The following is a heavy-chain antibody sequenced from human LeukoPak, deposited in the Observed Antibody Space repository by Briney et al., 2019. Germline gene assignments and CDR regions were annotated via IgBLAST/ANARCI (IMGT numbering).Heavy chain of an antibody. CDR2: IDYAGRT. CDR1: GGSISRDY. V-gene: IGHV4-59*08. CDR3: ARVGPKLLWFGELLSNFDY. Sequence: SETLSLTCTVSGGSISRDYWSWIRQPPGKGLEWIGYIDYAGRTNYNPSLKSRVTISVDTSKNQFSLKLSSVTAADTAVYYCARVGPKLLWFGELLSNFDYWGQGTLVTVSS. J-gene: IGHJ4*02. D-gene: IGHD3-10*01.